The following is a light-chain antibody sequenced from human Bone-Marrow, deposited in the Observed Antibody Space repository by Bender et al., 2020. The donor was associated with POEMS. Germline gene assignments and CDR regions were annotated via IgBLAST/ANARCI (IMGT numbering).Light chain of an antibody. Sequence: SYVLTQPPSVSVAPGQTARITCGGNNIGSKTVNWYQQKPGQAPLVVVYDDSERPSGIPERFSGSNSGNTATLIISRVEAGDEADYYCQVWDTISDHHVFGSGTKVTVL. J-gene: IGLJ1*01. V-gene: IGLV3-21*02. CDR2: DDS. CDR1: NIGSKT. CDR3: QVWDTISDHHV.